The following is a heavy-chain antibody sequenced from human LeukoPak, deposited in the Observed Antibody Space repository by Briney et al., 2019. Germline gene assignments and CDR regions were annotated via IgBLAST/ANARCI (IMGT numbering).Heavy chain of an antibody. CDR1: GGSISSGDYC. CDR3: AGNIVVVPAAMGIWFDP. J-gene: IGHJ5*02. V-gene: IGHV4-30-4*08. D-gene: IGHD2-2*01. Sequence: SQTLSLTCTVSGGSISSGDYCWSWLRQPPGKGLEWIGYIYYSGSTYYNPSLKSRVTISVDTSKNQFSLKLSSVTAADTAVYYCAGNIVVVPAAMGIWFDPWGQGTLVTVSS. CDR2: IYYSGST.